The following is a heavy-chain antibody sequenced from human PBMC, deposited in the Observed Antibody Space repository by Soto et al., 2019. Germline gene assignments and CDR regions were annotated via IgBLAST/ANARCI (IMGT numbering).Heavy chain of an antibody. CDR1: GFTVSSNY. V-gene: IGHV3-53*01. CDR3: AGRYSSGWYDY. J-gene: IGHJ4*02. CDR2: IYSDGST. Sequence: GGSLRLSCEASGFTVSSNYMSWVRQAPGKGLEWVSVIYSDGSTFYADSVKGRFTISRDNSKNTLYLQMNSLRADDTAMYYCAGRYSSGWYDYWGQGTQVTVSS. D-gene: IGHD6-19*01.